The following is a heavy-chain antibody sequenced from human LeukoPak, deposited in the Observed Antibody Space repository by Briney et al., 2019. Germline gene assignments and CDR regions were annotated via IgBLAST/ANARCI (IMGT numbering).Heavy chain of an antibody. CDR2: IIPILGIA. CDR1: GGTFSSYA. CDR3: ARPANDYDSSGMDV. J-gene: IGHJ6*02. Sequence: GSSVKVSRKASGGTFSSYAISWVRPAPGQGLEWMGRIIPILGIANYAQKFQGRVTITADKSTSTAYMELSSLRSEDTAVYYCARPANDYDSSGMDVWGQGTTVTVSS. D-gene: IGHD3-22*01. V-gene: IGHV1-69*04.